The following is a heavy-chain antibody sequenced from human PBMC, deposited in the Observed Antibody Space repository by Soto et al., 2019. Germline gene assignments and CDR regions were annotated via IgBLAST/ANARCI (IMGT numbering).Heavy chain of an antibody. V-gene: IGHV3-11*01. CDR3: AGGLPYINSWYEY. CDR1: GFTFSDYY. D-gene: IGHD6-13*01. J-gene: IGHJ4*02. Sequence: QVQLVESGGGLVKPGGSLRLSCAASGFTFSDYYLTWIRQAPGKGLEWVSYISSSGSTIYYADSVKGRFTISRDNAKNSLYLQMSRLRAEDTAVYYCAGGLPYINSWYEYWGQGTPVTVSS. CDR2: ISSSGSTI.